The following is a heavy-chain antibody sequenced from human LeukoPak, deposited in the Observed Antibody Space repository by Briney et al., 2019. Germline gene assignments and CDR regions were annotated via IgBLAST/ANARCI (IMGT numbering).Heavy chain of an antibody. CDR2: IYYSGST. CDR1: GGSISSGGYY. J-gene: IGHJ4*02. Sequence: SETLPLTCTVSGGSISSGGYYWSWIRQHPGKGLEWIGYIYYSGSTYYNPSLKSRVTISVDRSKNQFSLKLSSVTAADTAVYYCARTPPGGGHIWWGQGTLVTVSS. D-gene: IGHD2-15*01. V-gene: IGHV4-31*03. CDR3: ARTPPGGGHIW.